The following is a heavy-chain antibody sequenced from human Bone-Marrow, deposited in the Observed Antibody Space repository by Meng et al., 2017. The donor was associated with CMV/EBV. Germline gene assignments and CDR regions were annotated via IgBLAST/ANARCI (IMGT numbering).Heavy chain of an antibody. J-gene: IGHJ3*02. V-gene: IGHV3-7*01. Sequence: ETLSLTCTVSGGSISSYYWSWIRQPPGKGLEWVANIEQDDSEDYHVDPVRGRFTIPRDTAKNSVYLQMNSLRVDDTAVYYCARRGGGGYHNGAFDIWGRGTMVTVSS. CDR3: ARRGGGGYHNGAFDI. CDR2: IEQDDSED. CDR1: GGSISSYY. D-gene: IGHD5-24*01.